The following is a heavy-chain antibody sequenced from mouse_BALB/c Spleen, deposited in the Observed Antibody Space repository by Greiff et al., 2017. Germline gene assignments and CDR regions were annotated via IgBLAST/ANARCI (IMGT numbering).Heavy chain of an antibody. J-gene: IGHJ2*01. Sequence: EVKLVESGGDLVKPGGSLKLSCAASGFTFSSYGMSWVRQTPDKRLEWVATISSGGSYTYYPDSVKGRFTISRDNAKNTLYLQMSSLKSEDTAMYYCARHLIYDGYFYFDYWGQGTTLTVSS. CDR2: ISSGGSYT. D-gene: IGHD2-3*01. CDR3: ARHLIYDGYFYFDY. CDR1: GFTFSSYG. V-gene: IGHV5-6*01.